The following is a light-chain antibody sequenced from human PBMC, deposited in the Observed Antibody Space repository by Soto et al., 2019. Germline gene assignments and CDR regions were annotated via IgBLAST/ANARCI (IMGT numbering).Light chain of an antibody. J-gene: IGLJ2*01. V-gene: IGLV2-14*01. CDR3: SSYTSSSTLVV. CDR2: DVS. CDR1: SSDVGGYKF. Sequence: QSALTQPASVSGSPGQSITISCTGTSSDVGGYKFVSWYQQHPGKGPKLMIYDVSNRPSGISIRFSGSKSGNTASLTISGLQAEDEADYYCSSYTSSSTLVVFGGGTKLTVL.